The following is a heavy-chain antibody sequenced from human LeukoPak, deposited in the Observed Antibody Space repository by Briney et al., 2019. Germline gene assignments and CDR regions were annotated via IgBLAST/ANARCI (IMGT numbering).Heavy chain of an antibody. CDR2: IYHSGST. Sequence: PSQTLSLTCTVSGGSISSGGYYWSWIRQPPGKGLEWIGYIYHSGSTYYNPSLKSRVTISVDRSKNQFSLKLSSVTAADTAVYYCARSILADDYSNSCFDYWGQGTLVTVSS. J-gene: IGHJ4*02. CDR1: GGSISSGGYY. CDR3: ARSILADDYSNSCFDY. V-gene: IGHV4-30-2*01. D-gene: IGHD4-11*01.